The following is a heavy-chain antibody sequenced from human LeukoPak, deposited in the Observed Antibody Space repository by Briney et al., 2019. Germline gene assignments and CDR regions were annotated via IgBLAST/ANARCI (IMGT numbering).Heavy chain of an antibody. CDR2: FYHSGST. CDR3: ARASDVWGSSPFVVDH. D-gene: IGHD3-16*01. Sequence: SETLSLTCVVSGYSISSGYHWGWIRQPPGKWMESIGTFYHSGSTYYNTSLKSRFTISIDTSKNHLCLKLSSVTAADTAVYYCARASDVWGSSPFVVDHWGQGTLVTVSS. J-gene: IGHJ4*02. V-gene: IGHV4-38-2*01. CDR1: GYSISSGYH.